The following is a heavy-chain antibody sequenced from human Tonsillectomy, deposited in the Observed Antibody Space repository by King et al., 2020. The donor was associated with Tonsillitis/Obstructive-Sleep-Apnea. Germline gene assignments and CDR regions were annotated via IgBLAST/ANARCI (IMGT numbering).Heavy chain of an antibody. Sequence: VQLQESGPGLVRPSENLSLTCSVSGGSIISNYWSWIRQPPGKGLEWIGYMYYTGSINYNPSLKSRVTISVDTSKNQFSLKLNSVTAADTAVYYCARDRGRVYYYGMDVWGQGTTVTVSS. CDR1: GGSIISNY. J-gene: IGHJ6*02. CDR3: ARDRGRVYYYGMDV. V-gene: IGHV4-59*01. CDR2: MYYTGSI. D-gene: IGHD3-10*01.